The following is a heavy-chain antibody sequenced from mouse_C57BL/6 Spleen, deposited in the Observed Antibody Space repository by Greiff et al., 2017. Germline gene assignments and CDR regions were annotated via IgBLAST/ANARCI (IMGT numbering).Heavy chain of an antibody. D-gene: IGHD1-1*01. J-gene: IGHJ3*01. CDR2: ISSGGSYT. V-gene: IGHV5-6*02. Sequence: EVKLEESGGDLVKPGGSLKLSCAASGFTFSSYGMSWVRQTPDKRLEWVATISSGGSYTYYPDSVKGRITISRDNAKNTLYLKMNNLKAGDTTMYYCAGHEGNYCDSGSAWFAYWGQGTLVTVSA. CDR3: AGHEGNYCDSGSAWFAY. CDR1: GFTFSSYG.